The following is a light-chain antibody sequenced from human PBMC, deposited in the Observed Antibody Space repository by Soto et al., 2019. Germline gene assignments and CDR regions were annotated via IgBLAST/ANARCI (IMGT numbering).Light chain of an antibody. CDR3: QQYDTSPRT. CDR1: QSVSSNY. V-gene: IGKV3-20*01. J-gene: IGKJ1*01. CDR2: GAS. Sequence: EIVLTQSPATLSLSPGERATLSCRASQSVSSNYLAWYQQKRGQAPSLLIYGASSRATGIPTRFSGSGSGTDFTLTSSRLEHEDFAVYYCQQYDTSPRTFGQGTKVEI.